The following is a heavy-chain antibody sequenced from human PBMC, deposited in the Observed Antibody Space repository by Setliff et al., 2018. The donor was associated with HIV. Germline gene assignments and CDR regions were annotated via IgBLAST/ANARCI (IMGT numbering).Heavy chain of an antibody. CDR2: IYYIGNT. J-gene: IGHJ4*02. CDR1: GGSISSGTYY. CDR3: AREGRSSSGYYYPYYFDY. D-gene: IGHD3-22*01. Sequence: SETLSLTCTVSGGSISSGTYYWSWIRQHPGKGLEWIGYIYYIGNTDYNPSLKSRVTISIDTSKNQFSLKLSSVTAADTAVYYCAREGRSSSGYYYPYYFDYWGQGTLVTVSS. V-gene: IGHV4-31*03.